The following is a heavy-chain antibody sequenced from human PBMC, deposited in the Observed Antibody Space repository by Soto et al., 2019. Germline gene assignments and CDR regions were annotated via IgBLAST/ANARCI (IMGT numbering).Heavy chain of an antibody. CDR2: IYYSGST. Sequence: PSETLSLTCTVAGGSISSYYWRWIRQPPGKGLEWIGYIYYSGSTNYNPSLKSRVTISVDTSKNQFSLKLSSVTAADTAVYYCARSSYSLDAFDIWGQGTMVTVSS. V-gene: IGHV4-59*08. D-gene: IGHD2-15*01. CDR3: ARSSYSLDAFDI. CDR1: GGSISSYY. J-gene: IGHJ3*02.